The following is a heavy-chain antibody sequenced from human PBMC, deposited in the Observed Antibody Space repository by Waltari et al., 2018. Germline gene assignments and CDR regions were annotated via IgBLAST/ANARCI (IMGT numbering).Heavy chain of an antibody. CDR3: ARVSATSWSSAYYFDF. J-gene: IGHJ4*02. D-gene: IGHD2-2*01. CDR1: GVSISSFY. Sequence: QVQLQESGPGLLKPSETLSLTCTVPGVSISSFYWGWIRQPAGKGLEWVGRIYSSGSSSANPSLKGRVTMSDDTSKNQCSLKLTSVTAADTAVYYCARVSATSWSSAYYFDFWGQGILVTVSS. V-gene: IGHV4-4*07. CDR2: IYSSGSS.